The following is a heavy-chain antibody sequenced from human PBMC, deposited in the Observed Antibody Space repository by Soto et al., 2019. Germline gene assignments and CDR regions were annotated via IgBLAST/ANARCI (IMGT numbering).Heavy chain of an antibody. CDR2: INHSGST. CDR3: ARGRNYYGSGSYYNSYFDY. CDR1: GGSFSGYY. J-gene: IGHJ4*02. D-gene: IGHD3-10*01. V-gene: IGHV4-34*01. Sequence: PSETLSLTCAVYGGSFSGYYWSWIRQPPGKGLEWIGEINHSGSTNYNPSLKSRVTISVDTSKNQFSLKLSSVTAADTAVYYCARGRNYYGSGSYYNSYFDYWGQGTLVTVSS.